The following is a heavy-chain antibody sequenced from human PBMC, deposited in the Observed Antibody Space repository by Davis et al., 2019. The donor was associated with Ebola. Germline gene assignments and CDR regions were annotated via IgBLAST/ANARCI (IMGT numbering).Heavy chain of an antibody. CDR1: GYTFTSYD. D-gene: IGHD1-26*01. Sequence: AASVKVSCKASGYTFTSYDINWVRQDTGQGLEWMGWMNPNSGNTGYAQKFQGRITMTRNISISTAYMELSSLRSDDTAVYYCARRVGARSGFDSWGQGSLVTVSS. V-gene: IGHV1-8*01. CDR3: ARRVGARSGFDS. J-gene: IGHJ4*02. CDR2: MNPNSGNT.